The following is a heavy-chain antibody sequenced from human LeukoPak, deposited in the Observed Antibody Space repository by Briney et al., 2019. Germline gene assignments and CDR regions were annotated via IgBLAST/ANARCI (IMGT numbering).Heavy chain of an antibody. CDR3: ARGTYSGYDKLGKFDY. V-gene: IGHV1-18*01. CDR1: GYTFTSYG. Sequence: PEASVKVSCKASGYTFTSYGISWVRQAPGQGLEWMGWISAYNGNTNYAQKLQGRVTMTTDTSTSTAYMELRSLRSDDTAVYYCARGTYSGYDKLGKFDYWGQGTLVTVSS. D-gene: IGHD5-12*01. CDR2: ISAYNGNT. J-gene: IGHJ4*02.